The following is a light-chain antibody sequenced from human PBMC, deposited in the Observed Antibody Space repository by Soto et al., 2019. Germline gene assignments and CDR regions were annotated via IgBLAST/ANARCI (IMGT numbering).Light chain of an antibody. CDR2: GAS. CDR1: QGISSN. J-gene: IGKJ1*01. Sequence: IQLTQSPSSLSASVGDRVTITCRASQGISSNLAWYQQKPGRAPKLLIFGASTLQSGVPSRFSGSGSGTDFTLTISSLQPEDFATYFCQQLNSYPPWTFGQGTNVEIK. CDR3: QQLNSYPPWT. V-gene: IGKV1-9*01.